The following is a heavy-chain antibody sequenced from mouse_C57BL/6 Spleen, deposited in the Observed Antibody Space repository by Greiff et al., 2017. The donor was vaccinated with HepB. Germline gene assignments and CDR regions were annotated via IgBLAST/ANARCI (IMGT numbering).Heavy chain of an antibody. CDR2: IWSGGST. Sequence: VQLVESGPGLVQPSQSLSITCTVSGFSLTSYGVHWVRQSPGKGLEWLGVIWSGGSTDYNAAFISRLSISKDNSKSQVFLKMNSLQADDTAIYYCARRGGYDYDWFAYWGQGTLVTVSA. J-gene: IGHJ3*01. CDR3: ARRGGYDYDWFAY. D-gene: IGHD2-4*01. CDR1: GFSLTSYG. V-gene: IGHV2-2*01.